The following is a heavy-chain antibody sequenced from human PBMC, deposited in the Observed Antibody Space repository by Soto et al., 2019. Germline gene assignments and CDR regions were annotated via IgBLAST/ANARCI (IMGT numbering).Heavy chain of an antibody. D-gene: IGHD3-10*01. J-gene: IGHJ4*02. Sequence: QVQLVQSGPELKKPGAAVRVSCKASGYTFNTYGLSWVRQAPGRGLDWMGWSSTYTGNTDYPQRFQGRVTMDTDTSTSTAYLDLRTLTSEDTAVYYCVRDVSVSSGSFGGYWGQGTLVTVSS. CDR2: SSTYTGNT. CDR3: VRDVSVSSGSFGGY. V-gene: IGHV1-18*01. CDR1: GYTFNTYG.